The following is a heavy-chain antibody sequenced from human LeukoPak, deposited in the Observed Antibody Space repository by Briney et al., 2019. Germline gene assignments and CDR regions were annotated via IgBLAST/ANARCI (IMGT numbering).Heavy chain of an antibody. Sequence: SETLSLTCTVSGGSISSYYWSWIRQPPGKGLEWIGYIYYSGSTNYNPSLKSRVTISVDTSKNQFSLKLSSVTAADTAVYYCARHIPNIAVAGPARDAFDIWGQGTMVTVSS. V-gene: IGHV4-59*08. CDR3: ARHIPNIAVAGPARDAFDI. J-gene: IGHJ3*02. CDR1: GGSISSYY. CDR2: IYYSGST. D-gene: IGHD6-19*01.